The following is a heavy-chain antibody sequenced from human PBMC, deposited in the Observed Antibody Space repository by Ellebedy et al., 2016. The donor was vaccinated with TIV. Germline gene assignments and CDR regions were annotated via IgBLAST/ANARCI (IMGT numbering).Heavy chain of an antibody. CDR2: VNPTGSGI. Sequence: GESLKISXTASGFTFSNFWIHWVRQAPGKGLVWVSRVNPTGSGIRYADSVKGRFTISRDNAKNTVYLQMNSLRAEDTAVYYCARDESTDSGAHFDAWGQGTLVAVSS. J-gene: IGHJ4*02. V-gene: IGHV3-74*01. CDR1: GFTFSNFW. CDR3: ARDESTDSGAHFDA. D-gene: IGHD1-26*01.